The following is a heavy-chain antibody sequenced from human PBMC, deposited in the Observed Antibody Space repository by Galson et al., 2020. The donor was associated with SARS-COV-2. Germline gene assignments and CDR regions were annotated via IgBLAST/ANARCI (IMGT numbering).Heavy chain of an antibody. CDR2: ISGSGSAT. V-gene: IGHV3-23*01. CDR1: GFTFSSYA. CDR3: AKRHRDSSGFDY. J-gene: IGHJ4*02. D-gene: IGHD3-22*01. Sequence: GGSLRLSCEASGFTFSSYAINWPRQAPGKGLEWVSGISGSGSATYYAGSVKGRFTISRDNSQNTLYLQMNGLRAEDTAIYYCAKRHRDSSGFDYWGQGARVTVSS.